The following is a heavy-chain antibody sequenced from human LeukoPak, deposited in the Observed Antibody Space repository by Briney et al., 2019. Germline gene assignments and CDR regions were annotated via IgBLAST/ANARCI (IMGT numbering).Heavy chain of an antibody. CDR3: DCETRCAFDPPNY. CDR2: INQDGTKK. CDR1: GFNFRNPW. J-gene: IGHJ4*02. V-gene: IGHV3-7*01. Sequence: GGSLRLSCAASGFNFRNPWMSWVRQAPGKGLEWVANINQDGTKKYYVDSVKGRFTISRDDARNSLSLQMNSLRAVDTAVYARDCETRCAFDPPNYWGQGTLVTVSS. D-gene: IGHD3-9*01.